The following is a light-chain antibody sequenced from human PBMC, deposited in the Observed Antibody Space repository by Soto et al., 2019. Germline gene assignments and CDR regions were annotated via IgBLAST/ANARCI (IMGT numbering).Light chain of an antibody. CDR2: EGS. CDR3: CSYAGSSTFLYV. CDR1: SSDVGSYNL. J-gene: IGLJ1*01. V-gene: IGLV2-23*03. Sequence: ALTQPACVTGSPGQSITISCTGTSSDVGSYNLVSWYQQHPGKAPKLMIYEGSKRPSGVSNRFSGSKSGNTASLTISGLQAEDEADYYCCSYAGSSTFLYVFGTGTKVTVL.